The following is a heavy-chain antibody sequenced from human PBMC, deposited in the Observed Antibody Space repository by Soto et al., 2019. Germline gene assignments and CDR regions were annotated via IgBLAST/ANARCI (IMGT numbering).Heavy chain of an antibody. CDR1: GGSISNDY. D-gene: IGHD2-2*02. CDR3: ARDIYTFAPVHS. J-gene: IGHJ4*02. CDR2: VYDGGRT. Sequence: PSETLSLTCSVSGGSISNDYWNWIRQSPGKGLEWIGYVYDGGRTNYNPSLKGRVSMSVDTSKNQFSLKLSSVTAADTAIYFCARDIYTFAPVHSWGQGILVTVSS. V-gene: IGHV4-59*01.